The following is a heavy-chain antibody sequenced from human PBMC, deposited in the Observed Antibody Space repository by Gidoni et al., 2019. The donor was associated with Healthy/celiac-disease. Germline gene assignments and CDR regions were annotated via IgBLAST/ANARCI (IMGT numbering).Heavy chain of an antibody. Sequence: QVTLQESGPGLVKPSQTLSLTCTVSGGSLRSGSYYWSWIRQPAGKGLEWIGRIYTSGSTNYNPSLKSRVTISVDTSKNQFSLKLSSVTAADTAVYYCARGWIQLWRGFDPWGQGTLVTVSS. V-gene: IGHV4-61*02. CDR3: ARGWIQLWRGFDP. D-gene: IGHD5-18*01. J-gene: IGHJ5*02. CDR1: GGSLRSGSYY. CDR2: IYTSGST.